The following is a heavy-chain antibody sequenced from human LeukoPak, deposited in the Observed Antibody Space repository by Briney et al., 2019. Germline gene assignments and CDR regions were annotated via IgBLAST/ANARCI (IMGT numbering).Heavy chain of an antibody. V-gene: IGHV3-21*01. D-gene: IGHD5-12*01. CDR1: GFTFSSYS. CDR3: ARESGSLYYFDY. Sequence: GGSLRLSCAASGFTFSSYSMNWVRQAPGKGLEWVSSISSSSSYIYYADSVKGRFTISRDNAKNSLYLQMNSLRAEDTAVYYCARESGSLYYFDYWGQETLITVSS. CDR2: ISSSSSYI. J-gene: IGHJ4*02.